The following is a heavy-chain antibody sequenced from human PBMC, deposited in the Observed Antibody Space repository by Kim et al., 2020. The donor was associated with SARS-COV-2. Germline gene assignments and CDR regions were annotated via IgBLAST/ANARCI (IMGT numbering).Heavy chain of an antibody. V-gene: IGHV3-48*03. D-gene: IGHD3-10*01. CDR1: GFTFSSYE. CDR2: ISSSGSTI. J-gene: IGHJ4*02. Sequence: GGSLRLSCAASGFTFSSYEMNWVRQAPGKGLEWVSYISSSGSTIYYADSVKGRFTISRDNAKNSLYLQMNSLRAEDTAVYYCASYGSGSYLSPRFDYWGQGTLVTVSS. CDR3: ASYGSGSYLSPRFDY.